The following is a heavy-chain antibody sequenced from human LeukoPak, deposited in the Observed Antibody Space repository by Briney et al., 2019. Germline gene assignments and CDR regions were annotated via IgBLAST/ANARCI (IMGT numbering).Heavy chain of an antibody. CDR3: AREGVGVYFDY. D-gene: IGHD3-10*01. CDR2: IWYDGSNK. Sequence: PGGSLRLSCAASGFTFSSYGMHWVRQAPGKGLEWVAVIWYDGSNKYYADSVKGRFTISRGNSKNTLYLQMNSLRAEDTAVYYCAREGVGVYFDYWGQGTLVTVSS. V-gene: IGHV3-33*01. J-gene: IGHJ4*02. CDR1: GFTFSSYG.